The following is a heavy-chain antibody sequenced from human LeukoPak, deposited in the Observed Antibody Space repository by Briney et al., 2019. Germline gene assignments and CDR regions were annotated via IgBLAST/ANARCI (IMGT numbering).Heavy chain of an antibody. V-gene: IGHV4-39*01. CDR1: GGSISSSSYY. J-gene: IGHJ4*02. Sequence: SENLSLTCTVSGGSISSSSYYWGWIRQPPGKGLEWIGSIYYSGSTYYNPSLKSRVTISVDTSKNQFSLKLSSVTAADTAVYYCASPASDYGDYSYWGQGTLVTVSS. CDR3: ASPASDYGDYSY. CDR2: IYYSGST. D-gene: IGHD4-17*01.